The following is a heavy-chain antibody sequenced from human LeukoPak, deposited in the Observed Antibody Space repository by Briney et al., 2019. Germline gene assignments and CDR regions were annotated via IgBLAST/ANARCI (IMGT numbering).Heavy chain of an antibody. CDR3: AKDNPIEKVPGLGPGS. J-gene: IGHJ5*02. CDR2: ISHDGNNK. V-gene: IGHV3-30-3*01. D-gene: IGHD2-2*01. CDR1: GFTFSSYV. Sequence: PGGPLRLSCAASGFTFSSYVMHWVRQAPGKGLEWVAIISHDGNNKYYADSVKGRFTISRDNSKNTLYLQMNSLRPEDTAVYYCAKDNPIEKVPGLGPGSWGQGTLVTVSS.